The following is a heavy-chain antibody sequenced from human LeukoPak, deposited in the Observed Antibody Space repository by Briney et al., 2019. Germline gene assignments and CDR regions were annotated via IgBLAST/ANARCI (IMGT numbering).Heavy chain of an antibody. J-gene: IGHJ4*02. CDR2: ITSSSSYM. CDR1: GFTFSSYN. D-gene: IGHD3-10*01. V-gene: IGHV3-21*01. Sequence: PGGSLRLYCAASGFTFSSYNMNWVRQAPGKGLEWVSSITSSSSYMYYADSVKGRFTISRDNAENSLYLQMNSLRAEDTAVYYCARDPGNDDYWGQGTLVTVSS. CDR3: ARDPGNDDY.